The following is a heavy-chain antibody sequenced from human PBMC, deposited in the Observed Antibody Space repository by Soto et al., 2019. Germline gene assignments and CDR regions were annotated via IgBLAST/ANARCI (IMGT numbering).Heavy chain of an antibody. CDR3: ATHGWDL. CDR1: GITFSRYD. Sequence: EVQLLESGGGLVQPGGSLRLSCEASGITFSRYDMSWVRQAPGKGLEWVSAINGGRSFYEDAVEGRFTVSRDNSKNTLYLQMNSLRVEDTAIYYCATHGWDLWGQGTLVTVSS. D-gene: IGHD6-19*01. V-gene: IGHV3-23*01. CDR2: INGGRS. J-gene: IGHJ5*02.